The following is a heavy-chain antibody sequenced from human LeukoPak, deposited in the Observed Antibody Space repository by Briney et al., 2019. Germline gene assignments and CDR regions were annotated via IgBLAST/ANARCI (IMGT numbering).Heavy chain of an antibody. CDR2: MNPNSGNT. CDR1: GYTFTSYD. Sequence: ASVKVSCKASGYTFTSYDINWVRQATGQGLEWMGWMNPNSGNTGYAQKFQGRVTMTRNTSISTAYMELSSLRSEDTAVYYCARGRYSGYVIDYWRQGTLVTVSS. J-gene: IGHJ4*02. V-gene: IGHV1-8*01. CDR3: ARGRYSGYVIDY. D-gene: IGHD5-12*01.